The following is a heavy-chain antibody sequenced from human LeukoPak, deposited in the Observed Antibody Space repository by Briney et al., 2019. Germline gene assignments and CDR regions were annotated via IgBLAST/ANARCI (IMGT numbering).Heavy chain of an antibody. Sequence: PGGSLRLSCAASGFAFSTYSMHWVRQAPGKELEWVSGISGSGAATYYADSVKGRFTISRDNSKNTLYLQMNSLRAGDTAVYYCARVSNGTCFDYWGQGTLVTVSS. V-gene: IGHV3-23*01. CDR3: ARVSNGTCFDY. CDR1: GFAFSTYS. J-gene: IGHJ4*02. CDR2: ISGSGAAT.